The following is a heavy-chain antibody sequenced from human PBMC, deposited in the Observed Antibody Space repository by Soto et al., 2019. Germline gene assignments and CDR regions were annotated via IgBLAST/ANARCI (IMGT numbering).Heavy chain of an antibody. CDR1: GGSISSYY. J-gene: IGHJ4*02. D-gene: IGHD4-17*01. Sequence: SETLSLTCSVSGGSISSYYWSWIRQPAGKGLEWIGRIYPSGNTNYNPSLKSRVTMSVDTSKNQFALKLSSVTAVDTAVYYCARATRDYGDYGYFDYWGQGTLVTVSS. CDR3: ARATRDYGDYGYFDY. V-gene: IGHV4-4*07. CDR2: IYPSGNT.